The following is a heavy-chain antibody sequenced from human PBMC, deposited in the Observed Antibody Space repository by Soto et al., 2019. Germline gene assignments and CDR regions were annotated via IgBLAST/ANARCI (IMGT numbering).Heavy chain of an antibody. CDR1: GGSISSSSYY. D-gene: IGHD2-2*01. Sequence: SETLSLTCTVSGGSISSSSYYWGWIRQPPGKGLEWIGSIYYSGSTYYNPSLKSRVTISVDTSKNQFSLKLSSVTAADTAVYYCARSLLISLGYCSSTSCLLDYYGMDVWGQGTTVTVSS. CDR2: IYYSGST. CDR3: ARSLLISLGYCSSTSCLLDYYGMDV. V-gene: IGHV4-39*01. J-gene: IGHJ6*02.